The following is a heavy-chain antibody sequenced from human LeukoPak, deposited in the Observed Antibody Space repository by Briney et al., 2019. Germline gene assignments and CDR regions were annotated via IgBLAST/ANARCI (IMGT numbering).Heavy chain of an antibody. CDR1: GYTFTSYG. Sequence: ASVKVSCKASGYTFTSYGISWVRQAPGQGLEWMGWISAYNGNTNYAQKLQGRVTMTTDTSTSTAYMELRSLRSDDTAVYYCARDSRGYSYGRQGGFDYWGQGTLVTVSS. J-gene: IGHJ4*02. V-gene: IGHV1-18*01. CDR3: ARDSRGYSYGRQGGFDY. CDR2: ISAYNGNT. D-gene: IGHD5-18*01.